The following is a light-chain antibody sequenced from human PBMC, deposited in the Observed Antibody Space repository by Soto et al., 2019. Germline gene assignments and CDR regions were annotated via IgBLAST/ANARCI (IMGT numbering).Light chain of an antibody. J-gene: IGKJ4*01. CDR1: QSISSW. Sequence: DIQMTQSPSTLSASVGDRVTITCRASQSISSWLAWYQRKPGKAPKLLIFDASNLESGVPSRFSGSGFGTDFTLTINSLQPDDFATYYCQHYNRYPLTFGGGTKVEIK. CDR3: QHYNRYPLT. V-gene: IGKV1-5*01. CDR2: DAS.